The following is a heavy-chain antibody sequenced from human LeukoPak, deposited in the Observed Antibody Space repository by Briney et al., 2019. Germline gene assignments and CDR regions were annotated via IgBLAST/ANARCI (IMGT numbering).Heavy chain of an antibody. CDR1: GFTFSSYG. CDR3: ARDLRHSDY. CDR2: ISYDGSNK. J-gene: IGHJ4*02. V-gene: IGHV3-30*03. Sequence: PGGSLRLSCAASGFTFSSYGMHWVRQAPGKGLEWVAVISYDGSNKYYADSVKGRFTISRDNSKNTLYLQMNSLRAEDTAVYYCARDLRHSDYWGQGTLVTVSS.